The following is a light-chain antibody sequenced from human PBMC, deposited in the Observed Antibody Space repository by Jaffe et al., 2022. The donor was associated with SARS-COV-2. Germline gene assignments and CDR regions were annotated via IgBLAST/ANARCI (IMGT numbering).Light chain of an antibody. V-gene: IGKV1-39*01. CDR2: AAS. J-gene: IGKJ1*01. CDR1: QSISSS. CDR3: QQSYSIPWT. Sequence: DIQMTQSPSSLSASVGDRVTITCRASQSISSSLNWYQQKPGKAPKLLIYAASSLQSGVSSKFSGSGSGTDFTLTISSLQPEDFATYYCQQSYSIPWTFGQGTKVEIK.